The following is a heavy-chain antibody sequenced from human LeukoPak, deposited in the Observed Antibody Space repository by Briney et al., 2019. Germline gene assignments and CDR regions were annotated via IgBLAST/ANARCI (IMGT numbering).Heavy chain of an antibody. CDR2: IYYTGST. CDR1: GDSVSNGNYY. D-gene: IGHD3-10*01. CDR3: ARSQNYYGSGDY. V-gene: IGHV4-61*01. Sequence: SETLSLTCTVSGDSVSNGNYYWSWLRQPPGKALEWIGYIYYTGSTYYNPSLEGRATISVDTSRNQFSVKLSSVTAADTAVYYCARSQNYYGSGDYCSQGTLVTVSS. J-gene: IGHJ4*02.